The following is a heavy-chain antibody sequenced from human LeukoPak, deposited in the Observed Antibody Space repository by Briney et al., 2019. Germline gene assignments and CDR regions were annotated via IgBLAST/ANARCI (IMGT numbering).Heavy chain of an antibody. V-gene: IGHV4-4*07. D-gene: IGHD2-21*02. CDR2: ISTRGST. CDR3: ARGLYSIGRDTLDY. Sequence: SETLSLTCTVSGASTSDYYWSWIRQPAGKGLEWIGRISTRGSTNYNPSLNSPVTMTVDTSKNQFSLNLTSVTAADTAVYYCARGLYSIGRDTLDYWGQGTLVTVSS. J-gene: IGHJ4*02. CDR1: GASTSDYY.